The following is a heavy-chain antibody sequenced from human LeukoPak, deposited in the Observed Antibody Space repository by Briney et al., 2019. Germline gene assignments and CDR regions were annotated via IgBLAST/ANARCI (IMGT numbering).Heavy chain of an antibody. CDR3: VRSLATSEMY. CDR1: GGSDSSSNYY. D-gene: IGHD6-13*01. V-gene: IGHV4-39*01. CDR2: IYYSGST. J-gene: IGHJ4*02. Sequence: SETLSLTCTVSGGSDSSSNYYWGWIRQPPGKGLEWIGNIYYSGSTYYNPSLKSRVTISADTSKNQFSLKLTSVTAADTAVYYCVRSLATSEMYWGQGTLVTVSS.